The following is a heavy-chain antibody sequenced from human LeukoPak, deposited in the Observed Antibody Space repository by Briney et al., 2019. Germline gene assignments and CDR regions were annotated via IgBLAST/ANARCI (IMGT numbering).Heavy chain of an antibody. CDR3: ARGSGWYGDYFDY. J-gene: IGHJ4*02. CDR1: GGSISSGDYY. Sequence: SETLSLTCTVSGGSISSGDYYWSWIRQHPGKGLEWIGYIYYGGSTYYNPSLKSRVTISVDTSKNQFSLKLSSVTAADTAVYYCARGSGWYGDYFDYWGQGTLVTVSS. V-gene: IGHV4-31*03. CDR2: IYYGGST. D-gene: IGHD6-19*01.